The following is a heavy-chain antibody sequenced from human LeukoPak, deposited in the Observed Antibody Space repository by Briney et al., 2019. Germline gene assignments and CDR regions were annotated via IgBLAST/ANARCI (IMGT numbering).Heavy chain of an antibody. J-gene: IGHJ5*02. CDR1: GYTFTGYY. V-gene: IGHV1-2*02. CDR2: INPNSGGT. D-gene: IGHD3-9*01. CDR3: ARGYYDILTGYYKVSWFDP. Sequence: ASVKVSCKASGYTFTGYYMHWVRQAPGQGLEWMGWINPNSGGTNYAQKFQGRVTMTRDTSISTAYMELSRLRSDDTAVYYCARGYYDILTGYYKVSWFDPWGQGTLVTVSS.